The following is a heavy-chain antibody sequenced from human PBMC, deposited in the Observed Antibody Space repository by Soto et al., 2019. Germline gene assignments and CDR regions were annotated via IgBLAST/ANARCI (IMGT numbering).Heavy chain of an antibody. V-gene: IGHV4-59*01. D-gene: IGHD6-13*01. J-gene: IGHJ4*02. CDR2: IHYSGTT. CDR1: GGSMRNYF. CDR3: AAGEDSSRNLAPYYLDF. Sequence: SETLSLTCTVSGGSMRNYFWTWIRQPPGKGLECIGYIHYSGTTSFFPSYNPSLRSRVTISEDTSKNQFSLKLLSVTTADTAVYFCAAGEDSSRNLAPYYLDFWGQGTLVTVSS.